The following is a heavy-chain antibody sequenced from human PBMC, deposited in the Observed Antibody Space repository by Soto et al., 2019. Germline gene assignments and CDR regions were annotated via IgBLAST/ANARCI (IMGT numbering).Heavy chain of an antibody. V-gene: IGHV1-2*04. CDR1: GYTFTGYY. J-gene: IGHJ6*02. D-gene: IGHD2-2*01. CDR3: ARDQVVVVPAAMLGYYYYGMDV. CDR2: INPNSGGT. Sequence: QVQLVQSGAEVKKPGASVKVSCKASGYTFTGYYMHWVRQAPGQGLEWMGWINPNSGGTNYAQKFQGWVTMTRETSISTAYMELSRLRSDDTAVYYCARDQVVVVPAAMLGYYYYGMDVWGQGTTVTVSS.